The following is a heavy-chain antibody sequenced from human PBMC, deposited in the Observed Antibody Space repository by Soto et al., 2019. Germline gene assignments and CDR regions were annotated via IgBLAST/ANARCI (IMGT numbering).Heavy chain of an antibody. D-gene: IGHD3-10*01. CDR2: IYYSGST. CDR1: GGSISSGGYY. CDR3: AREWVFSRGWFDP. V-gene: IGHV4-31*03. Sequence: QVQLQESGPGLVKPSQTLSLTCTVSGGSISSGGYYWSWLLQHPGKGLEWIGYIYYSGSTYYNPSLKSRVTISADASKNQFSLKLSSVTAADTAVYYWAREWVFSRGWFDPWGQGTLVTVSS. J-gene: IGHJ5*02.